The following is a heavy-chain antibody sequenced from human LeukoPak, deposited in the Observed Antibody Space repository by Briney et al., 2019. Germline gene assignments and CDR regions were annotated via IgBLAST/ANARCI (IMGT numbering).Heavy chain of an antibody. CDR2: INTNTGNP. Sequence: GASVKVSCKASGYTFTSYAMNWVRQAPGQGLEWMGWINTNTGNPTYAQGFTGRFVFSLDTSVSTAYLQISSLKAEDTAVYYCARGQKYRNGYTVTELGSGYFDYWGQGTLVTVSS. J-gene: IGHJ4*02. CDR3: ARGQKYRNGYTVTELGSGYFDY. CDR1: GYTFTSYA. D-gene: IGHD5-18*01. V-gene: IGHV7-4-1*02.